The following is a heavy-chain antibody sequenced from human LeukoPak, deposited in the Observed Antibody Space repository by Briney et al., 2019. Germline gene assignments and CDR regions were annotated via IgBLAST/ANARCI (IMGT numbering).Heavy chain of an antibody. Sequence: GGSLRLSCAASGFNFSSEAMSWIRKIPGKGLDWVSGISRGGGTIYYADSVKGRFTISRDNSKNTLYLQMNSLRAEDTAVYYCAKWATLGGYGDSGDYWGQGTLVTVSS. J-gene: IGHJ4*02. CDR2: ISRGGGTI. CDR3: AKWATLGGYGDSGDY. CDR1: GFNFSSEA. D-gene: IGHD4-17*01. V-gene: IGHV3-23*01.